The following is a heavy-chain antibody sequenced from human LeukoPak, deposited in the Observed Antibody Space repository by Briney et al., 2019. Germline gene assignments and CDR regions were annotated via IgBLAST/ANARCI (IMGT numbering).Heavy chain of an antibody. D-gene: IGHD6-13*01. V-gene: IGHV3-53*01. CDR3: ARDQGSSWTDYYYYYGMDV. CDR2: IYSGGGT. J-gene: IGHJ6*02. CDR1: GFTVSNTY. Sequence: PGGSLRLSCAASGFTVSNTYMSWVRQAPGKGLEWVSLIYSGGGTYSADSVKGRFTISRDISKNTLYLQMNSLRAEDTAVYYCARDQGSSWTDYYYYYGMDVWGQGTTVTVSS.